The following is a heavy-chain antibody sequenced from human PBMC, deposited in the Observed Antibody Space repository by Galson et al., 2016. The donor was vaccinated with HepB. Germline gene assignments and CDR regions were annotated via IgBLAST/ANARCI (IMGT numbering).Heavy chain of an antibody. Sequence: TLSLTCTVSGDSIISGGYYWSWVRQHPGKGLEWIGYIYHSGSAYYDPSLKSRLSMSVDTSKNQFSLKLNSLAAADTAIYYCVRDRRLQGLDYWGQGILVTVSS. D-gene: IGHD5-24*01. CDR3: VRDRRLQGLDY. CDR2: IYHSGSA. J-gene: IGHJ4*02. V-gene: IGHV4-31*03. CDR1: GDSIISGGYY.